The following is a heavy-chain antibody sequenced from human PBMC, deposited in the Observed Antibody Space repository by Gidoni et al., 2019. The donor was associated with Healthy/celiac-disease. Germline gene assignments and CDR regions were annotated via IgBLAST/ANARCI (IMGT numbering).Heavy chain of an antibody. CDR2: IYSGGST. CDR1: GFTVRSNS. J-gene: IGHJ6*02. Sequence: EVQLVESGGGLVQPGGSLRLPCAASGFTVRSNSISWVRQAPGKGLEWVSVIYSGGSTYYADSVKGRFTISRDNSKNTLYLQMNSRRAEDTAVYYCAREMATNYYYYGMDVWGQGTTVTVSS. CDR3: AREMATNYYYYGMDV. V-gene: IGHV3-66*01. D-gene: IGHD1-26*01.